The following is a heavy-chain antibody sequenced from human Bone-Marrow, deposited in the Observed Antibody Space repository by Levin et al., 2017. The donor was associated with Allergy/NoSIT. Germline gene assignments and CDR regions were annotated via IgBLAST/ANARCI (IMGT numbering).Heavy chain of an antibody. CDR1: GGYISSSNW. Sequence: PSETLSLTCAVSGGYISSSNWWSWVRQSPGKGLEWIGEIYHSGSTNYNPSLKSRAIISVDKSKNQFSLKLSSVTAADTAVYYCARGSRGYDILTGYYYYYYMDVWGKGTTITVSS. D-gene: IGHD3-9*01. CDR3: ARGSRGYDILTGYYYYYYMDV. CDR2: IYHSGST. J-gene: IGHJ6*03. V-gene: IGHV4-4*02.